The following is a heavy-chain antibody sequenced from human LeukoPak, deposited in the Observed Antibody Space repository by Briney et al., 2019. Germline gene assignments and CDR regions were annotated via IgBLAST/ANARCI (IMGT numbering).Heavy chain of an antibody. CDR3: ARGYGWPSIPVDY. J-gene: IGHJ4*02. V-gene: IGHV3-11*01. Sequence: RGSLRLSCAASGFTFSDYYMSWICQAPEKGLGWVSYISSSGSTIYYADSVKGRFTISRDNAKNSLYLQMNSLRAEDTAVYYCARGYGWPSIPVDYWGQGTLVTVSS. CDR2: ISSSGSTI. CDR1: GFTFSDYY. D-gene: IGHD2-8*02.